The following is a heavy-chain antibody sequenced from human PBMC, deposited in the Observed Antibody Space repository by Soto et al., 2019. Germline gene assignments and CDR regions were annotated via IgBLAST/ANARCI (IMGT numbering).Heavy chain of an antibody. CDR3: ARRRTS. V-gene: IGHV1-18*04. Sequence: APVKVSCETSGYTFTSYGISCRQRAPGQGLEWMGWISGYDGSTNYAQKIQDRVTMTTDTSTSTVYMELRSLSSDDTAVYDCARRRTSWGPGNLVTDSS. J-gene: IGHJ1*01. CDR1: GYTFTSYG. CDR2: ISGYDGST.